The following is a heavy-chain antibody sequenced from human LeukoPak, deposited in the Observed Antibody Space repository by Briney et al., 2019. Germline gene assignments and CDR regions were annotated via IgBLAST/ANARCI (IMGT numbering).Heavy chain of an antibody. Sequence: SETLSLTCAVYGGSFSGYYWSWIRQPPGKGLEWIGEINHSGSTNYNPSLKSRVTISVDTSKNQFSLKLSSVTAADTAVYYCANLLMTTVTVEWGQGTLVTVSS. D-gene: IGHD4-4*01. J-gene: IGHJ4*02. CDR2: INHSGST. CDR3: ANLLMTTVTVE. V-gene: IGHV4-34*01. CDR1: GGSFSGYY.